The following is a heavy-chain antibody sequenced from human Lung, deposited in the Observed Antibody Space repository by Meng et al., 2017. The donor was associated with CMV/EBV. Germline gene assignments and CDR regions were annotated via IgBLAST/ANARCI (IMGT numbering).Heavy chain of an antibody. Sequence: SPGFPLTTAGRGVGWVRQPPGKPPEWLALVYWNDDNRYSPSLRNRLTITKDTSKNQAVLTMSNMDPVDTATYYCAHYGDYRFGWYFDLWAVAPWSPSPQ. V-gene: IGHV2-5*01. CDR1: GFPLTTAGRG. J-gene: IGHJ2*01. D-gene: IGHD4-17*01. CDR3: AHYGDYRFGWYFDL. CDR2: VYWNDDN.